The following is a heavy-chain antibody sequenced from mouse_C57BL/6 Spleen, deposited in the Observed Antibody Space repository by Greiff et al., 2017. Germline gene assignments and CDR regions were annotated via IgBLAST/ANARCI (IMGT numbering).Heavy chain of an antibody. Sequence: VQLQQPGAELVMPGASVKLSCKASGYTFTSYWMHWVKQRPGQGLEWIGEIDPSGSYTNYNQKFKGKSTLTVDKSSSTAYMQLSSLTSEDSAVYYCARRGLYYYGSSYEDAMDYWGQGTSVTVSS. CDR2: IDPSGSYT. D-gene: IGHD1-1*01. V-gene: IGHV1-69*01. J-gene: IGHJ4*01. CDR3: ARRGLYYYGSSYEDAMDY. CDR1: GYTFTSYW.